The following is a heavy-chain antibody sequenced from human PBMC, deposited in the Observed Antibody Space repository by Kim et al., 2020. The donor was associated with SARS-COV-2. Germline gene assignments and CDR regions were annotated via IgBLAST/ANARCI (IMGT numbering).Heavy chain of an antibody. CDR1: GGTFSSYT. CDR3: ARDQMRRGLWFGTDWFDP. V-gene: IGHV1-69*04. Sequence: SVKVSCKASGGTFSSYTISWVRQAPGQGLEWMGRIIPILGIANYAQKFQGRVTITADKSTSTAYMELSSLRSEDTAVYYCARDQMRRGLWFGTDWFDPWGQGTLVTVSS. J-gene: IGHJ5*02. CDR2: IIPILGIA. D-gene: IGHD3-10*01.